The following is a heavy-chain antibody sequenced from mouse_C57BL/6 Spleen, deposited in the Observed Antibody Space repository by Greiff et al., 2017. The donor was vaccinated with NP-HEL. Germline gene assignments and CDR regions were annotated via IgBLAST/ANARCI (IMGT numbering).Heavy chain of an antibody. J-gene: IGHJ4*01. CDR2: ISYDGSN. Sequence: EVKLQESGPGLVKPSQSLSLTCSVTGYSITSGYYWNWIRQFPGNKLEWMGYISYDGSNNYNPSLKNRISITRDTSKNQFFLKLNSVTTEDTATYYCARLLRSYAMDYWGQGTSVTVSS. CDR1: GYSITSGYY. V-gene: IGHV3-6*01. CDR3: ARLLRSYAMDY. D-gene: IGHD1-1*01.